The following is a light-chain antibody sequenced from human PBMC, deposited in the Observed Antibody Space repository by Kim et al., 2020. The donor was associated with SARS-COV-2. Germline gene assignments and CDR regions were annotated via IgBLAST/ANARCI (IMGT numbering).Light chain of an antibody. Sequence: SASGGNRVTITCRASQAISYALAWYQQKPGTAPKVLVYAASKLQTGVPSRFSGSGSGTDYTLTISSLQPEDFATYYCQQYYNAPYSFGQGTKLEI. V-gene: IGKV1-NL1*01. J-gene: IGKJ2*01. CDR2: AAS. CDR1: QAISYA. CDR3: QQYYNAPYS.